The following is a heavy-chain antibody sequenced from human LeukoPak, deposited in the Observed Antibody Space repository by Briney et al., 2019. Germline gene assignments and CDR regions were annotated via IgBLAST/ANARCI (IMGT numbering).Heavy chain of an antibody. D-gene: IGHD6-19*01. V-gene: IGHV4-59*01. CDR3: ARGPNSSGWYEEAFDY. CDR1: GGSISSYY. J-gene: IGHJ4*02. Sequence: SETLSLTCTVSGGSISSYYWSWIRQPPGKGLEWIGYIYYSGSTNYNPSLKSRVTISVDTSKNQFSLKLSSVTAADTAVYYCARGPNSSGWYEEAFDYWGQGTLVTVSS. CDR2: IYYSGST.